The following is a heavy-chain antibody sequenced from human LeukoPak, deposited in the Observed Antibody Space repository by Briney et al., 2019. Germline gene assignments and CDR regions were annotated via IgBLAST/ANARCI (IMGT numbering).Heavy chain of an antibody. V-gene: IGHV4-59*01. CDR2: IYYSGST. J-gene: IGHJ5*02. CDR3: ARDRGYCSSTSCRVGFDP. D-gene: IGHD2-2*01. Sequence: PSETLSLTCTVSGGSISSYYWSWIRQPPGKGLEWIGYIYYSGSTNYNPSLKSRVTISVDTSKNQFSLKLSSVTAADTAVYYCARDRGYCSSTSCRVGFDPWGQEPWSPSPQ. CDR1: GGSISSYY.